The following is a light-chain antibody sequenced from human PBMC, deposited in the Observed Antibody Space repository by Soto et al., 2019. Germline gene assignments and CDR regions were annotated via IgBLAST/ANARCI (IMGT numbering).Light chain of an antibody. CDR2: EGS. CDR3: CSYAGSSTVV. J-gene: IGLJ2*01. V-gene: IGLV2-23*01. CDR1: SSDVGSYNL. Sequence: QSALTQPASVSGSPGQSITISCTGTSSDVGSYNLVSWYQQHPGKAPKLMIYEGSKRPSGVSNRFSGSTSGNTASLTISRLQAEAEADYYCCSYAGSSTVVFGGGTKLTVL.